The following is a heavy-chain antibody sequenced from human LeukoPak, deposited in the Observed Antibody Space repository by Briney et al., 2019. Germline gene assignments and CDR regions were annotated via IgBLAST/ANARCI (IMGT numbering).Heavy chain of an antibody. CDR3: AKERVPYGDYSYYFDY. CDR1: GFTFSSYE. J-gene: IGHJ4*02. V-gene: IGHV3-48*03. CDR2: ISSSGSTI. D-gene: IGHD4-17*01. Sequence: GGSLRLSCAASGFTFSSYEMNWVRQAPGKGLEWVSYISSSGSTIYYADSVKGRFTISRDNSKNTLYLQMNSLRAEDTAVYYCAKERVPYGDYSYYFDYWGQGTLVTVSS.